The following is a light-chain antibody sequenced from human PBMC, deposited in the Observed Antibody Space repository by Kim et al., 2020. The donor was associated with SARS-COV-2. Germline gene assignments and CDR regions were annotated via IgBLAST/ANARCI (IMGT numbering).Light chain of an antibody. CDR3: QQSYSTPLT. V-gene: IGKV1-39*01. CDR1: QSISSN. J-gene: IGKJ4*01. Sequence: ASVGDRVTITCRASQSISSNLNWYHQKPGKDPKLLIYSASSLQSGVPSRFSGSGSGTDFTLTIGSLQPEDFATYYCQQSYSTPLTFGGGTKVDIK. CDR2: SAS.